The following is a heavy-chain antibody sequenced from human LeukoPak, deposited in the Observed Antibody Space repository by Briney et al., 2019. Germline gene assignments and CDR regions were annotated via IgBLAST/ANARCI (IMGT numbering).Heavy chain of an antibody. CDR1: GGSISSDIYC. CDR3: ARHRSVFAWFDP. CDR2: IYSSGIT. Sequence: NPSETLSLTCTVSGGSISSDIYCWGWIRQPPGKGLEWIGSIYSSGITHYNPSLRSGVTISVDTSKNQFSLELSSVTAADTAVYYCARHRSVFAWFDPWGLGTLVTVSS. D-gene: IGHD5/OR15-5a*01. J-gene: IGHJ5*02. V-gene: IGHV4-39*01.